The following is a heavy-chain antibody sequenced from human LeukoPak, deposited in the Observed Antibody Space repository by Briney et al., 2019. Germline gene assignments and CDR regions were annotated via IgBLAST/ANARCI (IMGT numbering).Heavy chain of an antibody. V-gene: IGHV4-34*01. J-gene: IGHJ4*02. CDR2: FNHNWGA. D-gene: IGHD3-10*01. CDR1: GGSFSGYY. CDR3: AASLWFGIYPDY. Sequence: SETLSLTCAVYGGSFSGYYWTWFRPPPGKGLEWIGEFNHNWGAKYNPSLKSRVTISVDTSKNHLSLSLNSVTAADTAVYYCAASLWFGIYPDYWGQGSLVTVSS.